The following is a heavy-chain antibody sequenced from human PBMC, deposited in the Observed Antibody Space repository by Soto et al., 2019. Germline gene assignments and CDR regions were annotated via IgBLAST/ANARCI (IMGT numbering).Heavy chain of an antibody. V-gene: IGHV1-8*01. CDR2: MNPNSGNT. CDR1: GYTFTSYD. CDR3: ARGINYYDSGDDAFDI. D-gene: IGHD3-10*01. Sequence: QVQLVQSGAEVKKPGASVKVSCKASGYTFTSYDINWVRQATGHGLEWMGWMNPNSGNTGYAQKFQGRVTMTRNTSMSTAYIELSSLRSEDTAVYYCARGINYYDSGDDAFDIWGQGTMVTVSS. J-gene: IGHJ3*02.